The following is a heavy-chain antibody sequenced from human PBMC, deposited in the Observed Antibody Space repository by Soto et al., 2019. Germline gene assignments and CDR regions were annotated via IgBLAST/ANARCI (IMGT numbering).Heavy chain of an antibody. Sequence: PSETLSLTCAVYGGSFSGYYWSWIRQPPGKGLEWIGEINHSGSTNYNPSLKSRVTISVDTSKNQFSLKLSSVTAADTAVYYCARGQNYDFWSGYYYYYYYMDVWGKGTTVTVS. J-gene: IGHJ6*03. CDR1: GGSFSGYY. V-gene: IGHV4-34*01. CDR3: ARGQNYDFWSGYYYYYYYMDV. CDR2: INHSGST. D-gene: IGHD3-3*01.